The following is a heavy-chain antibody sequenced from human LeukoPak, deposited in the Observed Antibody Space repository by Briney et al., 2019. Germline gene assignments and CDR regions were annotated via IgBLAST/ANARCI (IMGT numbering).Heavy chain of an antibody. D-gene: IGHD6-13*01. J-gene: IGHJ4*02. V-gene: IGHV3-23*01. Sequence: GGSLRLSCAASGFIFSSYVMSWVRQAPGKGLEWVSSICDSGRVTYYADSVKGHFTISRDNSKNTLFVQMNSLRAEDTAVYSCARGYSSSWYDLYYSDSWGQGTLVTLSS. CDR1: GFIFSSYV. CDR3: ARGYSSSWYDLYYSDS. CDR2: ICDSGRVT.